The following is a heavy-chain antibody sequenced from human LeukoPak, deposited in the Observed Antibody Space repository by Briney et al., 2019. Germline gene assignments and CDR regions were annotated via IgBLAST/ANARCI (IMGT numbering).Heavy chain of an antibody. J-gene: IGHJ4*02. CDR1: GGSFSGYY. CDR2: INHSGST. Sequence: PSETLSLTCAVYGGSFSGYYWSWIRQPPGKGLEWIGEINHSGSTNYNPSLKSRVTISVDTSKNQFSLKLSSVTAADTAVYYCARSRRVNDYIDFYFDYWGQGTLVTVSS. V-gene: IGHV4-34*01. CDR3: ARSRRVNDYIDFYFDY. D-gene: IGHD4-4*01.